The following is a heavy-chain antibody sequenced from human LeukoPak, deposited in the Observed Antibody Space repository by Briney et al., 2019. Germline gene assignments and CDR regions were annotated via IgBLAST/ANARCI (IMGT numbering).Heavy chain of an antibody. J-gene: IGHJ4*02. V-gene: IGHV3-30*18. CDR3: AKDQEEWVGATSPFDY. CDR2: ISYDGSNK. CDR1: GFTFSSYG. D-gene: IGHD1-26*01. Sequence: GGSLRLSCAASGFTFSSYGMHWVRQAPGKGLEWVAVISYDGSNKYYADSVKGRFTISRDNSKNMLYLQMNSLRAEDTAVYYCAKDQEEWVGATSPFDYWGQGTLVTVSS.